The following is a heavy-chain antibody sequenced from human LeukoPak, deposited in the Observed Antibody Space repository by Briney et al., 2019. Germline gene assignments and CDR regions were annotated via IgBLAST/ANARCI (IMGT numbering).Heavy chain of an antibody. V-gene: IGHV4-39*01. D-gene: IGHD2-8*01. Sequence: SETLSLTCTVPGGSISSSSYYWGWLRQPPGTGLEWIGSIYYSGSTYYNPSLKSRVTISVDTSKNQFSLKLSSVTAADTAVYYCARIFDCTNGVCYHGSLFDYWGQGTLVTVSS. J-gene: IGHJ4*02. CDR3: ARIFDCTNGVCYHGSLFDY. CDR1: GGSISSSSYY. CDR2: IYYSGST.